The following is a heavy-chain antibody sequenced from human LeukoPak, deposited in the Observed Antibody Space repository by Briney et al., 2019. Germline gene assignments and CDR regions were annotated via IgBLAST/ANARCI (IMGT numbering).Heavy chain of an antibody. CDR3: ARVKVPITMIVVVPYFDY. CDR1: GYTFTSYY. Sequence: ASVKVSCKASGYTFTSYYMHWVRQAPGQGLEWMGIINPSGGSTSYAQKFQGRVTMTRDTSTSTVYMELSSLRSEDTAVYYCARVKVPITMIVVVPYFDYWGQGTLVTVSS. D-gene: IGHD3-22*01. V-gene: IGHV1-46*01. CDR2: INPSGGST. J-gene: IGHJ4*02.